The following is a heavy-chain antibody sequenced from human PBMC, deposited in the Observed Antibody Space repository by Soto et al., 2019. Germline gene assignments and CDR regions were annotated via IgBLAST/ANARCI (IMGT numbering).Heavy chain of an antibody. CDR3: VSGPRYYDRSAEVDSLDI. J-gene: IGHJ3*02. Sequence: GGSLRLSCEASGFNFSNFEMNWVRQAPGKGLEWLSYISRSSSFIYSTDSVKGRFTISRDNTKLSLYLQMNNLRAEDTAVSYCVSGPRYYDRSAEVDSLDIWGQGTLLTVSS. V-gene: IGHV3-48*03. CDR1: GFNFSNFE. D-gene: IGHD3-22*01. CDR2: ISRSSSFI.